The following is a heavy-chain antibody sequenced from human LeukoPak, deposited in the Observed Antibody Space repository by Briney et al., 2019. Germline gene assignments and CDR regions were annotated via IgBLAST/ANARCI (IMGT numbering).Heavy chain of an antibody. D-gene: IGHD3-22*01. Sequence: SETLSLTCTASGGSISSSSYYWGWIRQPPGKGLEWIGSIYYSGSTYYNPSLKSRVTISVDTSKNQFSLKLSSVTAADTAVYYCARHRGYYDSPNWFDPWGQGTLVTVSS. CDR1: GGSISSSSYY. V-gene: IGHV4-39*01. CDR2: IYYSGST. CDR3: ARHRGYYDSPNWFDP. J-gene: IGHJ5*02.